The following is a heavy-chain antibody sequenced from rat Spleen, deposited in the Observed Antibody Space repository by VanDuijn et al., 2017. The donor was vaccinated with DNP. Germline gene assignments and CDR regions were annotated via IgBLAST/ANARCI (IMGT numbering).Heavy chain of an antibody. V-gene: IGHV3-1*01. CDR3: ARWRIGPHYFDY. J-gene: IGHJ2*01. D-gene: IGHD1-11*01. CDR1: GYSITSSY. Sequence: EVQLQESGPGLVKPSQSLSLTCSVTGYSITSSYRWNWIRKFPGNKMEWIGHISYSGSTSYNPSLKSRISITRDTSKNQFFLQLISVTTEDTATYYCARWRIGPHYFDYWGQGVMVTVSS. CDR2: ISYSGST.